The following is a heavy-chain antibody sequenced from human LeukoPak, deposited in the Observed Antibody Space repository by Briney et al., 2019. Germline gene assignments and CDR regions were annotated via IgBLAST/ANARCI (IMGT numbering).Heavy chain of an antibody. V-gene: IGHV1-45*02. Sequence: ASVKVSCKASGYTFTYRYLHWVRQAPGQALEWMGWITPFNGNTNYAQKFQDRVTITRDRSMSTAYMGLSSLRSEDTAMYYCATQSGSLNLFQHWGQGTLVTVSS. CDR1: GYTFTYRY. CDR2: ITPFNGNT. CDR3: ATQSGSLNLFQH. D-gene: IGHD1-26*01. J-gene: IGHJ1*01.